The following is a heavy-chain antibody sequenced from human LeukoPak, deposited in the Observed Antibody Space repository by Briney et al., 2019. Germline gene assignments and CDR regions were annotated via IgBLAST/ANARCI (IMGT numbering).Heavy chain of an antibody. V-gene: IGHV4-39*01. CDR1: GGSISSSSYY. Sequence: SETLSLTCTVSGGSISSSSYYWGWIRQPPGKGREWIGSIYDSGSTYYNPSLKSRFTISVATSKNQFSLKLSYVPAADTAVYYCASPTYDFWSGYYTGMDAFDIWGQGTMVSVCS. J-gene: IGHJ3*02. CDR3: ASPTYDFWSGYYTGMDAFDI. D-gene: IGHD3-3*01. CDR2: IYDSGST.